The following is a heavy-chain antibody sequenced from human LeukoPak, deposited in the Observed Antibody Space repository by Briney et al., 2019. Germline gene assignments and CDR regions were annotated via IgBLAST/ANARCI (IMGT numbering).Heavy chain of an antibody. CDR2: ISGSGAST. CDR1: GFTFSSYP. V-gene: IGHV3-23*01. CDR3: AKGNYYDRSGYYGCDY. Sequence: GGSLRLSCAASGFTFSSYPMSWVRQAPGKGLEWVSGISGSGASTYYADSVKGRFTISRDNSKNMLYVQMNSLRDEDTAVYYCAKGNYYDRSGYYGCDYWGQGTLVTVSS. D-gene: IGHD3-22*01. J-gene: IGHJ4*02.